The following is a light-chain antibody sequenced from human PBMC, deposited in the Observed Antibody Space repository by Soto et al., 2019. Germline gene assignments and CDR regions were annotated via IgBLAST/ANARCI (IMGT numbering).Light chain of an antibody. V-gene: IGKV3-20*01. CDR2: GAS. CDR1: QSVSNNY. Sequence: EIVLPQSPGTLSLSPGESDTLSRRASQSVSNNYLAWYQQKPGQAPRLLIYGASNRATGIPDRFSGSGSGTYFTLTISRLEPEDFAVYYCQQYGSSGTVGQGTKVDI. CDR3: QQYGSSGT. J-gene: IGKJ1*01.